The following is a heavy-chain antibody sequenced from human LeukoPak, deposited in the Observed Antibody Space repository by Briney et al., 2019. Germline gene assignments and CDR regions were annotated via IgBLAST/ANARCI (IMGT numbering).Heavy chain of an antibody. Sequence: ASVKVSCKASGYTFTSYDINWVRQATGQGLEWMGWMNPNSGNTGYAQKFQGRVTITRNTSISTAYMELSSLRSEDTAVYYCARKGGGSGAARPSYYYYYMDVWGKGTTVTVSS. CDR1: GYTFTSYD. CDR2: MNPNSGNT. J-gene: IGHJ6*03. CDR3: ARKGGGSGAARPSYYYYYMDV. D-gene: IGHD6-6*01. V-gene: IGHV1-8*03.